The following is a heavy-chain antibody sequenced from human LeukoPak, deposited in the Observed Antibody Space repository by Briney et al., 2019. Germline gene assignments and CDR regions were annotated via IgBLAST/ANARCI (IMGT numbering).Heavy chain of an antibody. J-gene: IGHJ6*03. CDR2: FRGSGAAT. Sequence: GGSLRLSCAASGFTFSSYAMNWVRQAPGKGLKWVSGFRGSGAATFYADSVKGRFTISRDNSKNTLYLQMNSLRAEDTAVYYCARDTYSSSWYGNYYYYMDVWGKGTTVTISS. CDR1: GFTFSSYA. CDR3: ARDTYSSSWYGNYYYYMDV. V-gene: IGHV3-23*01. D-gene: IGHD6-13*01.